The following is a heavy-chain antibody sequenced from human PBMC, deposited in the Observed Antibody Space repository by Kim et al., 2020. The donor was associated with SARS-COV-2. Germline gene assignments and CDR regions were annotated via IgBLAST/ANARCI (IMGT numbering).Heavy chain of an antibody. CDR3: ARGPRSSSGYDYYYGMDV. CDR2: IIPILGIA. V-gene: IGHV1-69*04. CDR1: GGTFSSYA. Sequence: SVKVSCKASGGTFSSYAISWVRQAPGQGLEWMGRIIPILGIANYAQKFQGRVTITADKSTSTAYMELSSLRSEDTAVYYCARGPRSSSGYDYYYGMDVWGQGTTVTVSS. J-gene: IGHJ6*02. D-gene: IGHD3-22*01.